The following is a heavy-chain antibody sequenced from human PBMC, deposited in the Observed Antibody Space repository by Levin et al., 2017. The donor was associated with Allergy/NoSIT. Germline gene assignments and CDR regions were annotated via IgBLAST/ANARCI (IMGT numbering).Heavy chain of an antibody. J-gene: IGHJ4*02. CDR2: INTNTGNP. CDR3: ARRSSAAADPFDY. V-gene: IGHV7-4-1*02. Sequence: GESLKISCKASGYTFTSYAMNWVRQAPGQGLEWMGWINTNTGNPTYAQGFTGRFVFSLDTSVSTAYLQISSLKAEDTAVYYCARRSSAAADPFDYWGQGTLVTVSS. D-gene: IGHD6-13*01. CDR1: GYTFTSYA.